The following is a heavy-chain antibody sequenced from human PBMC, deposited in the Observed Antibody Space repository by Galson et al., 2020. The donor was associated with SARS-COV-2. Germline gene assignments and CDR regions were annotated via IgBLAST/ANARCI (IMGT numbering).Heavy chain of an antibody. J-gene: IGHJ4*02. Sequence: WETLSLTCTVSGVSISSSSYYWGWIRQPPGKGLEWIGSIYYSGSTYYNPSLKSRVTISVDTSKNQFSLKLSSVTAADTAVYYCARTTIFGVVDRLDYWGQGTLVTVSS. D-gene: IGHD3-3*01. V-gene: IGHV4-39*01. CDR1: GVSISSSSYY. CDR3: ARTTIFGVVDRLDY. CDR2: IYYSGST.